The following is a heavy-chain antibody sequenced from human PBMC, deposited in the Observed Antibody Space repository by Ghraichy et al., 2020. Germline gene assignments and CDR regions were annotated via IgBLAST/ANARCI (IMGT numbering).Heavy chain of an antibody. CDR1: GYSFTAYY. CDR3: AREVPLYSNFNWFDP. CDR2: INPDTGKT. J-gene: IGHJ5*02. V-gene: IGHV1-2*02. D-gene: IGHD6-13*01. Sequence: ASVKVSCKASGYSFTAYYIHWVRQAPGQGLEWMGWINPDTGKTMYAQNFQGRVTMTSDASVLTAYMELNNLKSDDTAVYFCAREVPLYSNFNWFDPWGQGTPVTVSS.